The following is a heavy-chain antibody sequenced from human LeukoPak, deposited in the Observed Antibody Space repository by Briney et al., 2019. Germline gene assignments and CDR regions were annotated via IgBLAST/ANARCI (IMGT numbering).Heavy chain of an antibody. CDR2: IPSDGSDN. J-gene: IGHJ4*02. D-gene: IGHD4-17*01. Sequence: PGGSLRLSCAASVFTFRTYGFHGVRQAPGKGLEWVAFIPSDGSDNYYANSVKGRFTISRDNSKNTLYLQMNSLRSEDTAVYYCAKGLGDYDDFRLGYWGQGTLVTVSS. V-gene: IGHV3-30*02. CDR3: AKGLGDYDDFRLGY. CDR1: VFTFRTYG.